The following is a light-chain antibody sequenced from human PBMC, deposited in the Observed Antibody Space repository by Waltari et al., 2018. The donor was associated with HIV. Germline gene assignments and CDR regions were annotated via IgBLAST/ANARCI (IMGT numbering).Light chain of an antibody. CDR3: PQANSFLLT. V-gene: IGKV1-12*01. CDR2: AAS. J-gene: IGKJ4*01. CDR1: QDIRSW. Sequence: TQMSQSPSCVSASVGDRGKITWRASQDIRSWVAWYQEKPGKAPKLLIYAASTLERGVPSRFSGTAYGTDFTLTITNLQPEDFATYYCPQANSFLLTFGGGTKVEIK.